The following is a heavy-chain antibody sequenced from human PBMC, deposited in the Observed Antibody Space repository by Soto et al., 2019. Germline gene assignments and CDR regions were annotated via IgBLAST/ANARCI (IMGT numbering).Heavy chain of an antibody. CDR1: GFTFSDYA. V-gene: IGHV3-23*01. J-gene: IGHJ4*02. CDR3: AKDQSYYYDSSGYLAW. D-gene: IGHD3-22*01. CDR2: ISGGGGST. Sequence: EVQLLESGGDLVQPGGSLRLYCAASGFTFSDYAMRWVRQAPGKGLEWVSTISGGGGSTYYADSVRGRFTISRDNSKNTLYLQMNSLRAEDTAFYYCAKDQSYYYDSSGYLAWWGQGTLVTVSS.